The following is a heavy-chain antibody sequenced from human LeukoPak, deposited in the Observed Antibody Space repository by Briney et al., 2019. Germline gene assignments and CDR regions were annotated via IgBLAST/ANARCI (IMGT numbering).Heavy chain of an antibody. V-gene: IGHV5-51*01. CDR3: ARQVRGYDFWSGYTTTGAFDI. CDR2: IYPGDSDT. CDR1: GYSFTGYW. D-gene: IGHD3-3*01. J-gene: IGHJ3*02. Sequence: PGESLKISCKGSGYSFTGYWIGWVRQMPGKGLEWMGIIYPGDSDTRYSPSFQGQVTISADKSISTAYLQWSSLKASDTAMYYCARQVRGYDFWSGYTTTGAFDIWGQGTMVTVSS.